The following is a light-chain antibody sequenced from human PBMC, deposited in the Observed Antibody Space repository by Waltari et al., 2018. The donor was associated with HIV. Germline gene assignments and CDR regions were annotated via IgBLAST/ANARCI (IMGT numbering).Light chain of an antibody. Sequence: QSALTQPASVSGSPGQSITISSSGTRRDLFTYNFFSWYQKHPDKAPKLLIYDVDTRPSGVPRRFSGSKSGDTASLTISAIQADDEADYFCSSYTTTNTVVFGGGTKVSVL. J-gene: IGLJ2*01. V-gene: IGLV2-14*03. CDR3: SSYTTTNTVV. CDR2: DVD. CDR1: RRDLFTYNF.